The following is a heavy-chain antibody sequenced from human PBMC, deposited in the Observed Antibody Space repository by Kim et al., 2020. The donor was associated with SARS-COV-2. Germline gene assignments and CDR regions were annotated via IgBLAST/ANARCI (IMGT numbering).Heavy chain of an antibody. Sequence: GGSLRLSRAASGFTFSSYAMSWVRQAPGKGLEWVSAISGSGGSTYYADSVKGRFTISRDNSKNTLYLQMNSLRAEDTAVYYCAKDGVYYDILTGDGGCGYWGQGTLVTVSS. CDR1: GFTFSSYA. CDR3: AKDGVYYDILTGDGGCGY. J-gene: IGHJ4*02. CDR2: ISGSGGST. V-gene: IGHV3-23*01. D-gene: IGHD3-9*01.